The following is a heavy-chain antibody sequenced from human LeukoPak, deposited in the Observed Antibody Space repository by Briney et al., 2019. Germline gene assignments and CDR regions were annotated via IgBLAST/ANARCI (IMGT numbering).Heavy chain of an antibody. V-gene: IGHV3-30*02. J-gene: IGHJ6*03. CDR1: GFTFSSYG. Sequence: TGGSLRLSCAASGFTFSSYGMHWVRQAPGKGLEWVAFIRYDGSNKYYADSVKGRFTISRDNSKNTLYLQMNSLRAEDTAVYYCATQTVYVNYMDVWGKGTTVTVSS. CDR2: IRYDGSNK. D-gene: IGHD5/OR15-5a*01. CDR3: ATQTVYVNYMDV.